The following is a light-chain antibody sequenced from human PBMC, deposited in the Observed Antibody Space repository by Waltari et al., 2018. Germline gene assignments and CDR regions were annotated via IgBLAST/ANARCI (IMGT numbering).Light chain of an antibody. V-gene: IGLV2-11*01. J-gene: IGLJ1*01. Sequence: QSALTQPRSVSGSPGQSVTISCTGTSSDVGGYDYVPWYQQNPGKAPTLMVFDVNRRPSGVPDRFSGSKSGNTASLTISGLQAEDEADYYCCSYAGSYTWVFGTGTKVTVL. CDR1: SSDVGGYDY. CDR3: CSYAGSYTWV. CDR2: DVN.